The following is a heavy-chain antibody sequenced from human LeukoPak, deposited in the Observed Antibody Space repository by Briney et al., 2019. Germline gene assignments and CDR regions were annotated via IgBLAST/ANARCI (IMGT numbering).Heavy chain of an antibody. CDR3: AKSWVSLLSTPPGPFDY. Sequence: PGGSLRLSCAASGFTFSSYGMHWVRQAPGKGLEWVAFIRYDGSNKYYADSVKGRFTISRDNSKNTLYLQMNSLRAEDTAVYYCAKSWVSLLSTPPGPFDYWGQGTLVTVSS. J-gene: IGHJ4*02. D-gene: IGHD3-16*02. CDR1: GFTFSSYG. V-gene: IGHV3-30*02. CDR2: IRYDGSNK.